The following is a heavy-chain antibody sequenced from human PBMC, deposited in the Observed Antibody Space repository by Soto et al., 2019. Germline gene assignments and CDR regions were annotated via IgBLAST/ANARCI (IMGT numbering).Heavy chain of an antibody. Sequence: ASVKVSCKTSGYSFTSYGISWVRQAPGQGLEWMGWISAYNGNTNYAQKLQGRVTMTTDTSTSTAYMELRSLRSDDTAVYYCAREKLGPYYGMDVWGQGTTVTVSS. D-gene: IGHD6-6*01. CDR3: AREKLGPYYGMDV. CDR1: GYSFTSYG. J-gene: IGHJ6*02. CDR2: ISAYNGNT. V-gene: IGHV1-18*04.